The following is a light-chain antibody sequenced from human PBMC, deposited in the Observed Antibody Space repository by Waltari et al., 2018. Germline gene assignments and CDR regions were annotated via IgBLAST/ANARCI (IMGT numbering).Light chain of an antibody. Sequence: DIVMTQYPDSLAVSLGERATINCKSSQSVLSSSNNKNYLAWYQQKPGQPPNLLIYGASTRGSGVPDRFSGSGSGTDFSLTISSLQAEDVAVYYCQQYHTTPYTFGQGTKLEIK. V-gene: IGKV4-1*01. CDR3: QQYHTTPYT. J-gene: IGKJ2*01. CDR1: QSVLSSSNNKNY. CDR2: GAS.